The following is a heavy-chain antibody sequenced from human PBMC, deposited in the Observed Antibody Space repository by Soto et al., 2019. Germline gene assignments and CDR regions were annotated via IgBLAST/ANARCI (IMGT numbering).Heavy chain of an antibody. CDR3: ARYSRDGYNYVDY. CDR2: ISSSSSYI. D-gene: IGHD1-26*01. V-gene: IGHV3-21*01. CDR1: GFTFSSYS. Sequence: PXGSLRLSCAASGFTFSSYSMNWVRQAPGKGLEWVSSISSSSSYIYYADSVKGRFTISRDNAKNSLYLQMNSLRAEDTAVYYCARYSRDGYNYVDYRGKGILVTVS. J-gene: IGHJ4*02.